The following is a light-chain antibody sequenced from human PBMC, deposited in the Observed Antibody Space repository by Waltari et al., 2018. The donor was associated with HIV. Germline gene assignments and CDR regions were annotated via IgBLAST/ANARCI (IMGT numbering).Light chain of an antibody. CDR2: ATS. CDR1: QHIGFS. Sequence: DIQMTQSPTLSVSVADSVTNDCRASQHIGFSVNWYQCKSGRAPRLLIAATSNLQSGVPSRFSGSGFGTRFSLTITGIQPDDFAHYFCQQSYALPYTFGQGTTVEVK. V-gene: IGKV1-39*01. CDR3: QQSYALPYT. J-gene: IGKJ2*01.